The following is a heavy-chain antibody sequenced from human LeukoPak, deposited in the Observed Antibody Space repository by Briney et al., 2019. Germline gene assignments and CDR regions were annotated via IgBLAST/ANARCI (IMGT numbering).Heavy chain of an antibody. J-gene: IGHJ4*02. V-gene: IGHV3-53*01. D-gene: IGHD3-22*01. Sequence: GGSLRLPCAASGFTFSSNYMSWVRQAPGKGLEWVSVIYSGGSTYYADSVKGRFTISRDNSKNTLYLQMNSLRAEDTAVYYCARGEGYYDSSGYYPFSHWGQGTLVTVSS. CDR3: ARGEGYYDSSGYYPFSH. CDR1: GFTFSSNY. CDR2: IYSGGST.